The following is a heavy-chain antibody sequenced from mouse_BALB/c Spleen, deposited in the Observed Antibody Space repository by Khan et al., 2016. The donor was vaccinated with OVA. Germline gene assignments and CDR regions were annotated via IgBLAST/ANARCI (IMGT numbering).Heavy chain of an antibody. CDR3: ARGYYYGYYFDY. CDR1: GYSITSGYA. Sequence: EVKLEVSGPGLVKPSQSLSLTCTVTGYSITSGYAWNWIRQFPGNKLEWMGYISYSGGTSYNPSLKSRISITRDTSKNQFFLQLNSVTTEDTATYYCARGYYYGYYFDYWGQGTPLTVSS. D-gene: IGHD1-1*01. CDR2: ISYSGGT. J-gene: IGHJ2*01. V-gene: IGHV3-2*02.